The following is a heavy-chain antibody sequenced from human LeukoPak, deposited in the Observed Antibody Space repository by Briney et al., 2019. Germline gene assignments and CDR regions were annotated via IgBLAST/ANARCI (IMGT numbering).Heavy chain of an antibody. Sequence: ASVKVSCKASGYTFTSYAMHWVRQAPGQRLEWMGWINAGNGNTKYSQKFQGRVTITRDTSVSTAYMELSSLRSEDTAVYYCARRSDWGSWYFDYWGQGTLVTVSS. D-gene: IGHD7-27*01. CDR3: ARRSDWGSWYFDY. J-gene: IGHJ4*02. CDR1: GYTFTSYA. CDR2: INAGNGNT. V-gene: IGHV1-3*01.